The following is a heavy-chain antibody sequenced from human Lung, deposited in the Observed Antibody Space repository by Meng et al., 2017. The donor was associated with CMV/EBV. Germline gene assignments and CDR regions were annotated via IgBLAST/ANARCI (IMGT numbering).Heavy chain of an antibody. Sequence: GGSLGLXCVASGLTFSSHPMTWVRQAPGKGLEWVSSISGSGGSTYSADSVQGRFTISRDNSKNTLYLQMSALRDEDTALYYCARGGPVAGKNWFDRWGKGTXVTVSS. D-gene: IGHD6-19*01. CDR2: ISGSGGST. V-gene: IGHV3-23*01. J-gene: IGHJ5*02. CDR1: GLTFSSHP. CDR3: ARGGPVAGKNWFDR.